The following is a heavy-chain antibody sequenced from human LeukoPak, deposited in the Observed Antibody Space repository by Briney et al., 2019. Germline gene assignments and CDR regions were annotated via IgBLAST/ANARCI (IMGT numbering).Heavy chain of an antibody. V-gene: IGHV3-9*01. J-gene: IGHJ4*02. CDR2: ISWNSGSI. D-gene: IGHD5-18*01. CDR1: GFSFSGHW. CDR3: AKGGYSYGYRSYFDY. Sequence: GGSLRLSCTASGFSFSGHWMHWARQLPGKGLEWVSGISWNSGSIGYADSVKGRFTISRGNAKNSLYLQMNSLRAEDTALYYCAKGGYSYGYRSYFDYWGQGTLVTVSS.